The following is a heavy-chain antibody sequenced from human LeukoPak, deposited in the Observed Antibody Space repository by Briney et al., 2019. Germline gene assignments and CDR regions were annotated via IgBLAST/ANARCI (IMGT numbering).Heavy chain of an antibody. Sequence: TLSLICTVSGGSISSGDYYWSWIRQPQGKRLEWIGYIYYSGSTYYNPSLKSRVTISVDTSKNQFSLKLSSVTAADTAVYYCARRLFHWYFDLWGRGTLVTVSS. V-gene: IGHV4-30-4*08. J-gene: IGHJ2*01. CDR1: GGSISSGDYY. CDR2: IYYSGST. CDR3: ARRLFHWYFDL.